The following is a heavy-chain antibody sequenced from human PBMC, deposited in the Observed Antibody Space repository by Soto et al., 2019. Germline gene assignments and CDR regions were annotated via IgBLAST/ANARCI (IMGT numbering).Heavy chain of an antibody. J-gene: IGHJ5*02. CDR3: AKNQGVELVPLATVDWFDP. CDR1: GFIFENFG. V-gene: IGHV3-23*01. CDR2: ISGSGFKK. Sequence: GGSLRLSCAATGFIFENFGMSWVRQAPGKGLEWISSISGSGFKKYYADSVKGRFTISRDNSKSTVYLELNNLSAEDTAVYHCAKNQGVELVPLATVDWFDPWGQGSVVTVSS. D-gene: IGHD1-26*01.